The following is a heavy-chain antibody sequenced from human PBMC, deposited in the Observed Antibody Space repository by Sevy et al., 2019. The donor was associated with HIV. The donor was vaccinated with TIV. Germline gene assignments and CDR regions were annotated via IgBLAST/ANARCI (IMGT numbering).Heavy chain of an antibody. CDR2: ISGSGGST. Sequence: GGSLRLSCAASGFTFSSYAMSWVRQAPGKGLEWVSAISGSGGSTYYADSVKGRFTISRDNSKNTLYLQMNSLRAEDTAVYNCAKRKSGIIVATTTFDYWGQGTLVTVSS. D-gene: IGHD5-12*01. CDR1: GFTFSSYA. J-gene: IGHJ4*02. V-gene: IGHV3-23*01. CDR3: AKRKSGIIVATTTFDY.